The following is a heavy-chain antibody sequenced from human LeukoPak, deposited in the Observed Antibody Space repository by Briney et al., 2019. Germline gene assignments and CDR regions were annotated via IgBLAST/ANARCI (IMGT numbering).Heavy chain of an antibody. V-gene: IGHV3-23*01. D-gene: IGHD5-18*01. CDR1: GFTFSSYA. CDR3: AKDPYTAMAPYYFDY. CDR2: IGGSGGST. Sequence: GGSLRLSCAASGFTFSSYAMSWVRQAPGKGLEWVSAIGGSGGSTYYADSVKGRFAISRDNSKNTLYLQMNSLRAEDTAVYYCAKDPYTAMAPYYFDYWGQGTLVTVSS. J-gene: IGHJ4*02.